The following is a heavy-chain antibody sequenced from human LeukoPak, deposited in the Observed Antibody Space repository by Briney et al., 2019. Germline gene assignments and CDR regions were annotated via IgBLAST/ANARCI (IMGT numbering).Heavy chain of an antibody. Sequence: SETLSLTCTVSGGSISSYYWSWIRQPAGKGLEWIGRIYTSGSTNYNPSLKGRVTMSVDTSKNQFSLKLSSVTAADTAVYYCARSNSYYCSSTSCYPYPEYYFDYWGQGTLVTVSS. CDR1: GGSISSYY. J-gene: IGHJ4*02. V-gene: IGHV4-4*07. CDR2: IYTSGST. D-gene: IGHD2-2*01. CDR3: ARSNSYYCSSTSCYPYPEYYFDY.